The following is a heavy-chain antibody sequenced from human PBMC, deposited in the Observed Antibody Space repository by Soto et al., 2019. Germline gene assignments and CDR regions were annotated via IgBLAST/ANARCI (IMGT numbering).Heavy chain of an antibody. CDR2: IKQDGREQ. V-gene: IGHV3-7*03. Sequence: GGSLRLSCAASGFTFSSYAMSWVRQAPGKGLEWVANIKQDGREQYYVDSVKGRFTISRDNAKNSLYLQMNSLRGEDTDVYYCASHTAMVPYYFDYWGQGTLVTVSS. CDR1: GFTFSSYA. J-gene: IGHJ4*02. D-gene: IGHD5-18*01. CDR3: ASHTAMVPYYFDY.